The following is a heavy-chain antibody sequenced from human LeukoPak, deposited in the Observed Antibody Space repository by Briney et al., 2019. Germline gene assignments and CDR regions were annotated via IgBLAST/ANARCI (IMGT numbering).Heavy chain of an antibody. D-gene: IGHD3-3*01. J-gene: IGHJ5*02. Sequence: ASVKVSCKASGGTFSSYTISWVRQAPGQGLEWMGRIIPILGIANYAQKFQGRVTITTDKSTSTAYMELSSLRSEDTAVYYCARGADYDFWSGNHIIANWFDPWGQGTLVTVSS. CDR1: GGTFSSYT. CDR3: ARGADYDFWSGNHIIANWFDP. CDR2: IIPILGIA. V-gene: IGHV1-69*02.